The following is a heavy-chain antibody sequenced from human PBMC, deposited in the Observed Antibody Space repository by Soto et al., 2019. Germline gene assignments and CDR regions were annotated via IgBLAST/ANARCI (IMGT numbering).Heavy chain of an antibody. CDR1: GLTFGNYA. J-gene: IGHJ2*01. Sequence: EVQLLESGGGLVQPGGSVRLSCAASGLTFGNYAMSWVRQAPGKGLEWVSAISGDSGRTYYADSVKGRFTISRDNSKNPLYLQMNTLRAEDTAVYYCAVTPNCGGDCSAASYWYFDIWGRGTLVTVSS. CDR2: ISGDSGRT. CDR3: AVTPNCGGDCSAASYWYFDI. D-gene: IGHD2-21*02. V-gene: IGHV3-23*01.